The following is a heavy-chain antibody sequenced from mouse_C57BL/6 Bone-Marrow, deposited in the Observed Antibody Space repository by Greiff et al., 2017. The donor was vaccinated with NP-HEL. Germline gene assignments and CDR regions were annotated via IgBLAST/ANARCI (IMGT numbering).Heavy chain of an antibody. CDR2: ISSGISTI. Sequence: EVQRVESGGGLVKPGGSLKLSCAASGFTFSDYGMHWVRQAPEKGLGWVAYISSGISTIYYADTVKGRFTISRDNAKNTLCLQMTSLRSEDTAMYYCAGRRFAYWGQGTLVTVSA. J-gene: IGHJ3*01. CDR3: AGRRFAY. CDR1: GFTFSDYG. V-gene: IGHV5-17*01.